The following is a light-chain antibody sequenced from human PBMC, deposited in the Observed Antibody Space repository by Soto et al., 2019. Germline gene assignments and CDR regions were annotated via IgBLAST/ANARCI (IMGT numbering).Light chain of an antibody. V-gene: IGKV3-15*01. CDR1: QSVSGN. CDR2: GAS. CDR3: QQHHHWPWT. J-gene: IGKJ1*01. Sequence: EIVLTQSPGTLSLSTGERATLSCWASQSVSGNFLAWYQVKPGQAPRLVVYGASTRASGFPDRFSARGSGTEFTLTISSLQSEDFAVYFCQQHHHWPWTFGQGTKVDIK.